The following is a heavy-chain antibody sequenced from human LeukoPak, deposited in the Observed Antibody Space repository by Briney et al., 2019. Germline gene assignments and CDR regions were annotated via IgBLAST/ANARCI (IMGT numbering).Heavy chain of an antibody. CDR3: ARQGAPYYYDSSGYYRRIYYFDY. J-gene: IGHJ4*02. CDR2: IYYSGST. D-gene: IGHD3-22*01. CDR1: GGSISSSSYS. V-gene: IGHV4-39*01. Sequence: SETLSLTCTVSGGSISSSSYSWGWIRQPPGKGLEWIGSIYYSGSTYYNPSLKSRVTISVDTSKNQFSLKLSSVTAADTAVYYCARQGAPYYYDSSGYYRRIYYFDYWGQGTLVTVSS.